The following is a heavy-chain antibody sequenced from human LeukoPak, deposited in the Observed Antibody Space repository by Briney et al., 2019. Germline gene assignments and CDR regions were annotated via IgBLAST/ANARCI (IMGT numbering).Heavy chain of an antibody. J-gene: IGHJ4*02. CDR2: VSGSGGST. Sequence: GGSLRLSCAASGFTFSDYDLSWVRQAPGKGLEWVSGVSGSGGSTYYADSVKGRFTISRDNSENTVYLQMNSLKAEDTAVYYCAKDASSGTYFDHWGQGTLVTVSS. D-gene: IGHD1-26*01. CDR3: AKDASSGTYFDH. V-gene: IGHV3-23*01. CDR1: GFTFSDYD.